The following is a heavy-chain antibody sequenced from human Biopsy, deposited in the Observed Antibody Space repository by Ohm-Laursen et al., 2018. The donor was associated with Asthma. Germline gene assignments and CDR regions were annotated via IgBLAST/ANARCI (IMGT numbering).Heavy chain of an antibody. CDR3: AKRRGYSGHDNGY. J-gene: IGHJ4*02. CDR2: ISYDGNHK. D-gene: IGHD5-12*01. CDR1: GFMFRSFG. V-gene: IGHV3-30*18. Sequence: SLRLSCAASGFMFRSFGVHWVRQAPGKGLEWVAVISYDGNHKFYEDSVKGRFTISRDNSKNTLYLQMNSLRTEDTAVYYCAKRRGYSGHDNGYWGQGTLVIVSS.